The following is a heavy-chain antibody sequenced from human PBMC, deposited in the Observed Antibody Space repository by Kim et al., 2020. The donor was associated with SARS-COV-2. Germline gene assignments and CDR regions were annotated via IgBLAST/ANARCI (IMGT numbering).Heavy chain of an antibody. J-gene: IGHJ4*02. CDR2: TSGSGDST. Sequence: GGSLRLSCAGSGFTFSSYAMSWVRQAPGKGLEWVSATSGSGDSTYYADSVKGRFAISRDNSKNTLYLQMSSLRAEDTAVYYCAKDRSPNAPIYYFDYWGQGTLVTVSS. V-gene: IGHV3-23*01. CDR1: GFTFSSYA. CDR3: AKDRSPNAPIYYFDY.